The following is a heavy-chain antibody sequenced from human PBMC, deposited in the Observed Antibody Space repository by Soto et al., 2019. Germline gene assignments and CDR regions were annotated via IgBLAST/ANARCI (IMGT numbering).Heavy chain of an antibody. CDR1: GASISSYF. J-gene: IGHJ5*02. CDR3: AREAGPDRWFDP. Sequence: WETLSLTCTVSGASISSYFWTWIRQPAGKGLDWIGRISTSGTTNYNPSLKSRVTMSVDTSKNHFSLNLSSVTAADTAVYYCAREAGPDRWFDPWGQGTLVTVSS. D-gene: IGHD6-19*01. V-gene: IGHV4-4*07. CDR2: ISTSGTT.